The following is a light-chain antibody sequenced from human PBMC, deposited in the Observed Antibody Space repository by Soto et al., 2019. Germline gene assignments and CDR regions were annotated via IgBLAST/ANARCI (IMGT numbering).Light chain of an antibody. J-gene: IGKJ4*01. CDR1: QSVRIN. CDR2: GAS. Sequence: EIVMTQSPATLSVSPGERATLSCRASQSVRINLAWYQQKPGQAPRLLIYGASSRATGIPARFSGSGSGTDFTLNISSLQSEDFAVYYCQHYNNWPPELTFGGGTKVEIK. CDR3: QHYNNWPPELT. V-gene: IGKV3-15*01.